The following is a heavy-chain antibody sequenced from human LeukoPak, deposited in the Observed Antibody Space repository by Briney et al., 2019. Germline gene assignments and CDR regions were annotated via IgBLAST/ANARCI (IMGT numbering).Heavy chain of an antibody. CDR1: GFTFSSYS. J-gene: IGHJ6*02. V-gene: IGHV3-21*01. D-gene: IGHD3-3*01. Sequence: GGSLRLSCAASGFTFSSYSMNWVRQAPGKGLEWVSSISSSSSSYIYYADSVKGRFTISGDNAKSSLYLQMNSLRAEDTAVYYCARDRANYDFWSGYPVYYYYYGMDVWGQGTTVTVSS. CDR3: ARDRANYDFWSGYPVYYYYYGMDV. CDR2: ISSSSSSYI.